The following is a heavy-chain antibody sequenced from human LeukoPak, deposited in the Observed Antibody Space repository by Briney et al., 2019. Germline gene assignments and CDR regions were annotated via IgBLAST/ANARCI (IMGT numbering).Heavy chain of an antibody. V-gene: IGHV3-66*04. CDR3: ARLHYYDSRGYFNDDY. CDR1: GFTVSSNY. J-gene: IGHJ4*02. Sequence: PGGSLRLSCAASGFTVSSNYMSWVRQAPGKGLEWVSVFYSGGSTYYADSVKGRFTISRDNSKNTLFLQMSSLRAEDTAVYYCARLHYYDSRGYFNDDYWGQGTLVTVSS. D-gene: IGHD3-22*01. CDR2: FYSGGST.